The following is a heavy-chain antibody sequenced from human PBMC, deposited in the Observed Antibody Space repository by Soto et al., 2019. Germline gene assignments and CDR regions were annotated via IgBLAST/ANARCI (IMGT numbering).Heavy chain of an antibody. CDR3: FAYCGGDCYSRYYGMDV. V-gene: IGHV3-23*01. Sequence: VQLLESGGGLVQPGGSLRLSCAASGFTFSSYAMSWVRQAPGKGLEWVSAISGSGGSTYYADSVKGRFTISRDNSKNTLYLQMNSLRAEDTAVYYCFAYCGGDCYSRYYGMDVWGQGTTVTVSS. J-gene: IGHJ6*02. CDR1: GFTFSSYA. CDR2: ISGSGGST. D-gene: IGHD2-21*02.